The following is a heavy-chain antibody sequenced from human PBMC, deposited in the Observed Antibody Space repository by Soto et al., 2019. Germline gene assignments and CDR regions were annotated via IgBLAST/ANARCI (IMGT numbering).Heavy chain of an antibody. CDR2: IYHSGST. CDR1: GDSISSSKW. D-gene: IGHD2-21*02. CDR3: ARGERLQHRDY. V-gene: IGHV4-4*02. J-gene: IGHJ4*02. Sequence: QVQLQESGPGLVKPSGTLSLTCAVSGDSISSSKWWSWVRQPPGKGLEWIGEIYHSGSTNYNPSLERRGIISADKSKNKCSLKLSSVPDADTAVYYCARGERLQHRDYWCQGTLVTVSS.